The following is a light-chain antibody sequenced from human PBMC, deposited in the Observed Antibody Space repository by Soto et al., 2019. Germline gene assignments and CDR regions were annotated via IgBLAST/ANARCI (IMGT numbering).Light chain of an antibody. CDR1: SGHSSYA. CDR3: QTWDTGIVV. J-gene: IGLJ2*01. V-gene: IGLV4-69*01. Sequence: QPVLTQSPSASASLGASVKLTCTLSSGHSSYAIAWHQQQPEKGPRYLVRLNSDGSHSKGDGIPDRFSGSSSGAERYLTISSLRSEDEADYYCQTWDTGIVVFGGGPKLTVL. CDR2: LNSDGSH.